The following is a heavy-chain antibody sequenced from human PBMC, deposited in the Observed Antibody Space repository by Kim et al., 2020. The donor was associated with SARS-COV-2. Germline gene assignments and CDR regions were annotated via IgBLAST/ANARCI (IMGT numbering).Heavy chain of an antibody. V-gene: IGHV3-48*03. J-gene: IGHJ4*02. D-gene: IGHD6-6*01. Sequence: GGSLRLSCTASGFIFSSYDMNWVRQAPGKGLEWVSYISSSGTTIYFADSVKGRFTISRDNAKNSLYLQMNSLRAEDTAVYYCARDSKASSSSSDLDFWGQGTLVTVSS. CDR3: ARDSKASSSSSDLDF. CDR1: GFIFSSYD. CDR2: ISSSGTTI.